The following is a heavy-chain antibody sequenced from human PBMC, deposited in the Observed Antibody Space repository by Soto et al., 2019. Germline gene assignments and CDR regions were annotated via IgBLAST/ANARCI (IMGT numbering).Heavy chain of an antibody. CDR1: GFTFSSYA. CDR3: ARVVRYFDTPYGMDV. Sequence: GGSLRLSCAASGFTFSSYAMSWVRQAPGKRLEWVSGIGGSGGNTYYADSVKGRFTISRDNSKNTLFLQMNSLRAEDTAEYYCARVVRYFDTPYGMDVWGQGTTVTVSS. CDR2: IGGSGGNT. D-gene: IGHD3-9*01. J-gene: IGHJ6*02. V-gene: IGHV3-23*01.